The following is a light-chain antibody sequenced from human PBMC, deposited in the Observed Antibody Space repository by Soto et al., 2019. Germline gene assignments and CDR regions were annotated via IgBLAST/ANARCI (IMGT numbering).Light chain of an antibody. V-gene: IGKV3-20*01. CDR1: QSIFSNY. CDR3: QQYGTSPRP. CDR2: GAS. J-gene: IGKJ1*01. Sequence: EVMLTQSPGTLSLSPGERATLSCRASQSIFSNYLAWYQQKSGQAPRLLIYGASNRATGIPDRFSGSGYGTDFTLTISRLEPEDFAVYYCQQYGTSPRPFGQGTKVEFK.